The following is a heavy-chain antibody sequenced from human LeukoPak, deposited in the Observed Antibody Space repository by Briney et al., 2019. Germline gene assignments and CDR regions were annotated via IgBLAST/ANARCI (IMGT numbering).Heavy chain of an antibody. V-gene: IGHV3-74*01. CDR2: SKYDGSTK. CDR1: GFSLSGSW. CDR3: ARSDYFHN. J-gene: IGHJ3*01. D-gene: IGHD2/OR15-2a*01. Sequence: GGSLRLSCEASGFSLSGSWMHWVRHAPGEGLMWVSQSKYDGSTKSYAASVRGRFTISRDNAKNTLYLHMDSLRAEDTAVYYCARSDYFHNWGQGTMVVVSA.